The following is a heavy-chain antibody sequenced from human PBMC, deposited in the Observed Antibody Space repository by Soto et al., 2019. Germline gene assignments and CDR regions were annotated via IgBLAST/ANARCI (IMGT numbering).Heavy chain of an antibody. CDR3: AKDPAYSSSWDQDWFDP. V-gene: IGHV3-23*01. J-gene: IGHJ5*02. Sequence: PGGSLRLSCAASGFTFSSYAMSWVRQAPGKGLEWVSAISGSGGSTYYADSVKGRFTISRDNSKNTLYLQMNSLRAEDTAVYYCAKDPAYSSSWDQDWFDPWGQGTLVTVSS. CDR1: GFTFSSYA. CDR2: ISGSGGST. D-gene: IGHD6-13*01.